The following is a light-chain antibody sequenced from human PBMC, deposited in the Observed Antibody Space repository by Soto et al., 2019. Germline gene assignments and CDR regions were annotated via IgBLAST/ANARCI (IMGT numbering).Light chain of an antibody. J-gene: IGLJ3*02. CDR1: SWHNNYA. CDR2: LNSDGSH. V-gene: IGLV4-69*01. Sequence: QSVLTQSPSASASLGASVKLTCPLSSWHNNYAIAWHQQQPEKGPRYLMKLNSDGSHIKGDGIPDRFSGSSSGAERYLTSSRLQSEDEADYCCQTWGTGIRVFGGGTKLTVL. CDR3: QTWGTGIRV.